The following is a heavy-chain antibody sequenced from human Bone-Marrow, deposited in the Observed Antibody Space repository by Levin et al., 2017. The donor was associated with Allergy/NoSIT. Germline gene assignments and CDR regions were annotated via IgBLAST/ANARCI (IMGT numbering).Heavy chain of an antibody. D-gene: IGHD4-17*01. V-gene: IGHV3-23*01. CDR1: GFTFSSYA. CDR2: ITDSGRT. CDR3: AKEMTRVIPVFDY. Sequence: GGSLRLSCAVSGFTFSSYAMSWVRQAPGKGLEWVSAITDSGRTYYADSVKGRFTVSRDTSKNSLYPQTNSLRTDDTAVYYCAKEMTRVIPVFDYWGQGTLVTVSS. J-gene: IGHJ4*02.